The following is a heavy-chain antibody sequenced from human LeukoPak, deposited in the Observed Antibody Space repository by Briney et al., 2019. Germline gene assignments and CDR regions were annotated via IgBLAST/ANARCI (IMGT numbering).Heavy chain of an antibody. V-gene: IGHV3-33*01. CDR2: IWSDGGDK. D-gene: IGHD2-21*02. CDR1: GFTLSSYG. Sequence: QPGRSLRLSCAASGFTLSSYGMHWVRQAPGKGLQWVAFIWSDGGDKYYADSVKGRLTISRDNSKNTVYLQINSLRAEDTAVYYCARYGLTAALDFWGQGTLVTVSS. J-gene: IGHJ4*02. CDR3: ARYGLTAALDF.